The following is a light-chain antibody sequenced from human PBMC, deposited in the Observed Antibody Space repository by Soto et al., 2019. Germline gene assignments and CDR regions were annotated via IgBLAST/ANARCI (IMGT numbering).Light chain of an antibody. CDR2: GAS. CDR1: QSVSSN. V-gene: IGKV3-15*01. CDR3: QQYNYWPRT. Sequence: EVVLTQSPATLSVSPGEGATLSCRASQSVSSNLAWYQQTAGQTPRLLIYGASTRATGVPARFSGSGSGTEFTLTISSLQSEDFTVYYCQQYNYWPRTFGQGTKV. J-gene: IGKJ1*01.